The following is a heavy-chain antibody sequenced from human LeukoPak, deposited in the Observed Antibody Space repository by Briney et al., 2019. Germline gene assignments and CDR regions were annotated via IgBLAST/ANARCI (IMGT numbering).Heavy chain of an antibody. CDR2: FDPEDGET. CDR3: ATARGIVVVPAAIDRWFDP. CDR1: GYTLTELS. D-gene: IGHD2-2*01. Sequence: ASVKVSCKVSGYTLTELSMHWVRQAPGKGLEWMGGFDPEDGETIYAQKFQGRVTMTEDTSTDTAYMELSSLRSEDTAVYYCATARGIVVVPAAIDRWFDPWGQGTLVTVSS. V-gene: IGHV1-24*01. J-gene: IGHJ5*02.